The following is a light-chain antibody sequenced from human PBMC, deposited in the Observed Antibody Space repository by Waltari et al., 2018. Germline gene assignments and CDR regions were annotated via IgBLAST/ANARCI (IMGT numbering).Light chain of an antibody. Sequence: QPLLTQPPSASGTPGQRVTLACSGSRSNIGGNTVSWYKQLPGAAPKLLIYGNHQRPSGVPDRFSCSKSGTSAFLAIIGLQTEDEADYYCPAWDDSLHGWVFGGGTGLTVL. CDR2: GNH. V-gene: IGLV1-44*01. J-gene: IGLJ3*02. CDR3: PAWDDSLHGWV. CDR1: RSNIGGNT.